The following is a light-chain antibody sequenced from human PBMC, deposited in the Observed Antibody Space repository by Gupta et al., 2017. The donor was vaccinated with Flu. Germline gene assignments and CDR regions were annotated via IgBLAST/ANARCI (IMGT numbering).Light chain of an antibody. CDR1: QSVSSN. Sequence: PAILSVSPGERATLSCRASQSVSSNLAWYQQKPGQAPRLLIYGASTRATGIPARFSGSGSGTEFTLTISSLQSEDFAIYYCHQDNNWPHTFGQGTKLEIK. J-gene: IGKJ2*01. CDR2: GAS. CDR3: HQDNNWPHT. V-gene: IGKV3-15*01.